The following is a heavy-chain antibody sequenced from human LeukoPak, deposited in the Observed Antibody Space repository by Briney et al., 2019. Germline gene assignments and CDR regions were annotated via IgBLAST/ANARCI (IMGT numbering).Heavy chain of an antibody. Sequence: SETLSLTCTVSGGSISSYYGSWIRQPPGKGLEWIGYIYYSGSTNYNPSLRSRVTISVDTSKNQFSLKLSSVTAADTAVYYCARVAHYGSGSYAFDIWGQGTMVTVSS. CDR2: IYYSGST. J-gene: IGHJ3*02. V-gene: IGHV4-59*01. CDR3: ARVAHYGSGSYAFDI. CDR1: GGSISSYY. D-gene: IGHD3-10*01.